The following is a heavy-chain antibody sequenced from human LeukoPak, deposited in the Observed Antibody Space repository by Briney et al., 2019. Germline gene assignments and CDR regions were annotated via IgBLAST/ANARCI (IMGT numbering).Heavy chain of an antibody. CDR1: GYTFTSYA. CDR3: ARGHYDSSDTRTNYFDY. Sequence: ASVKVSCKASGYTFTSYAMNWVRQAPGQGLEWMGWINTNTGNPTYAQGFTGRFVFSLDTSVSTAYLQISSLKAEDTAVYYCARGHYDSSDTRTNYFDYWGQGTLVTVSS. D-gene: IGHD3-22*01. CDR2: INTNTGNP. J-gene: IGHJ4*02. V-gene: IGHV7-4-1*02.